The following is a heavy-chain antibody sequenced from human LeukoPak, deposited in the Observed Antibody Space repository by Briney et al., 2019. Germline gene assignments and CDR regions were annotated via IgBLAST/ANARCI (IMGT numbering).Heavy chain of an antibody. CDR3: ARALGVVAARGDWFDP. D-gene: IGHD2-15*01. CDR1: GYTFTNHY. V-gene: IGHV1-46*01. Sequence: ASVKVSCKASGYTFTNHYMHWVRQAPGQGLQWMGIINPSGGTTNYAQKFQGRVTLTRETSTSTVYMELSSLTSEDTAVYYCARALGVVAARGDWFDPWGQGTLVTVSS. J-gene: IGHJ5*02. CDR2: INPSGGTT.